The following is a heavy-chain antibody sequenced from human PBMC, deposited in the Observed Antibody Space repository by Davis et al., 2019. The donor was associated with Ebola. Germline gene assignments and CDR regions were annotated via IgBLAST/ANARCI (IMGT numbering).Heavy chain of an antibody. J-gene: IGHJ4*02. CDR2: ISYDGNNK. CDR3: VRGRAWYSSGWDEDYLDY. Sequence: GESLKISCAASGFPFRRYAMHWVRQAPGKGLEWVAVISYDGNNKYYADSVKGRFTISRDNSKNTLYLQMNSLRAEDTAVYYCVRGRAWYSSGWDEDYLDYWGQGTLVTVSS. CDR1: GFPFRRYA. V-gene: IGHV3-30-3*01. D-gene: IGHD6-19*01.